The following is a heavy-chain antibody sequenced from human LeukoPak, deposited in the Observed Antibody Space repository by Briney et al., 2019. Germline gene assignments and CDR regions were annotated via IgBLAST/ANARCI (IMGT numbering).Heavy chain of an antibody. CDR3: ARAVGYNLGYFDY. D-gene: IGHD5-24*01. J-gene: IGHJ4*02. CDR1: GGSISSYY. Sequence: PSETLSLTCTVSGGSISSYYWSWIRQPPGKGLEWIGYIYYSGSTNYNPSLKSRVTISVDTSKNQFSLKLSSVTAADTAVYYCARAVGYNLGYFDYWGQGTLVTVSS. V-gene: IGHV4-59*08. CDR2: IYYSGST.